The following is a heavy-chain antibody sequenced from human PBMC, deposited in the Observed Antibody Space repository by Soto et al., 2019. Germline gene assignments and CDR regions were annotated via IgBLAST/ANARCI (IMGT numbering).Heavy chain of an antibody. V-gene: IGHV1-8*01. J-gene: IGHJ4*02. Sequence: GASVKVSCKASGNTFTSYDINWVRQATGHGLEWMGWINPNSGNIGYAQKFQGRATMTRDTAIRTAYMEVGRLRSDDTAVYYCARGRASGSYYLLDYWGQGTLVTVSS. CDR2: INPNSGNI. CDR3: ARGRASGSYYLLDY. D-gene: IGHD3-10*01. CDR1: GNTFTSYD.